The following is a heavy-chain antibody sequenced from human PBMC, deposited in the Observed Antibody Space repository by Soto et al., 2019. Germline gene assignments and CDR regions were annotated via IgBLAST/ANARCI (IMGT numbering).Heavy chain of an antibody. CDR3: ARDLMPNDRGLGDLAY. D-gene: IGHD3-22*01. J-gene: IGHJ4*02. CDR1: GFTFSKYS. Sequence: ESGGGLVKPGGSLRLSCAASGFTFSKYSMNWVRQAPGKGLEWVSSITSTTGDQYYADSVKGRFTISRDNTRNSLSLQVHSLRDEDTGVYYCARDLMPNDRGLGDLAYWGQGTLVTVSS. CDR2: ITSTTGDQ. V-gene: IGHV3-21*06.